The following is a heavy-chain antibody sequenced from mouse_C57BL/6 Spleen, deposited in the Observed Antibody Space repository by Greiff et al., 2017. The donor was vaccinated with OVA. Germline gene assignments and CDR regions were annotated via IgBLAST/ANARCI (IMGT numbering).Heavy chain of an antibody. CDR3: ARWDYYGSSSAWFAY. CDR1: GYTFTSYW. V-gene: IGHV1-72*01. Sequence: QVQLQQPGAELVKPGASVKLSCKASGYTFTSYWMHWVKQRPGRGLEWIGRIYPNSGGTKYNEKFKSKATLTVDKPSSTAYMQLRSLTSEDSAVYYCARWDYYGSSSAWFAYWGQGTLVTVSA. J-gene: IGHJ3*01. D-gene: IGHD1-1*01. CDR2: IYPNSGGT.